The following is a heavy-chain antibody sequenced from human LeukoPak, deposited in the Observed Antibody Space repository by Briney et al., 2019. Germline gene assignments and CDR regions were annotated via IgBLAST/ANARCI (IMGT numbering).Heavy chain of an antibody. CDR2: IYPGDSDT. J-gene: IGHJ5*02. D-gene: IGHD6-13*01. CDR1: GYSFTSYW. V-gene: IGHV5-51*01. CDR3: ARLGTSSSPGKYTSSRGLDL. Sequence: GESLKISCKGSGYSFTSYWIGWVRQMPGKGLEWMGIIYPGDSDTRYSPSFQGQVTISADKSISTAYLQWSSLKASDTAMYYCARLGTSSSPGKYTSSRGLDLWGQGTLVTVSS.